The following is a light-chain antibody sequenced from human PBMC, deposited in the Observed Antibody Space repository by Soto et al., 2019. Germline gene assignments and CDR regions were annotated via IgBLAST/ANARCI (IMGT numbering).Light chain of an antibody. CDR2: DVT. J-gene: IGLJ1*01. CDR3: SSFTSSKTNV. V-gene: IGLV2-14*01. CDR1: SSDVGGYNS. Sequence: QSVLTQPASVSGSPGQSITISCTGTSSDVGGYNSVSWNQQHPGKAPKLILYDVTDRPSGVSYRFSGSKSGNTASLTIFGLQAADEADYFWSSFTSSKTNVFGSGTKVTVL.